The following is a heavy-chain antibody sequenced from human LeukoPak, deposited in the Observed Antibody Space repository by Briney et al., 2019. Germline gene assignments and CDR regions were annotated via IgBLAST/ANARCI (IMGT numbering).Heavy chain of an antibody. CDR2: INHSGST. CDR1: GGSFSGYY. J-gene: IGHJ6*03. CDR3: ARLPPFHYYYMDV. Sequence: SETLSLTCAVYGGSFSGYYWSWIRQPPGKGLEWIGEINHSGSTNYNPSLKSRVTISVDTSKNQFSLKLSSVTAADTAVYYCARLPPFHYYYMDVWGKGTTVTVSS. V-gene: IGHV4-34*01.